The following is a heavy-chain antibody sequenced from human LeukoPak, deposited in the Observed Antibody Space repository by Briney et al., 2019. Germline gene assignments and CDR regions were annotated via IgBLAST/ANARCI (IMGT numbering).Heavy chain of an antibody. J-gene: IGHJ4*02. CDR2: ISGSGGST. V-gene: IGHV3-23*01. CDR3: ARSRIDILTGYYPYYFDY. D-gene: IGHD3-9*01. Sequence: GGSLRLSCAASGFTFSSYAMSWVRQAPGKGLEWVSAISGSGGSTYYADSAKGRFTISRDNSKNTLYLQMNSLRAEDTAVYYCARSRIDILTGYYPYYFDYWGQGTLVTVSS. CDR1: GFTFSSYA.